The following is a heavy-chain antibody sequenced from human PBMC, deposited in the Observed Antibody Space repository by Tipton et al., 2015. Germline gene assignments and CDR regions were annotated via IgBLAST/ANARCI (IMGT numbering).Heavy chain of an antibody. CDR2: ISPYNGNT. CDR1: GYTFTSYG. D-gene: IGHD1-26*01. CDR3: AREDPHTMDSGFDI. J-gene: IGHJ4*01. Sequence: QYGPEVKKPGASVKVSCKTAGYTFTSYGISWVRQAPGQGLEWMGWISPYNGNTKYAQKFQGRVTVTTDASTNTAYMELRSLRSDDTAVYYCAREDPHTMDSGFDIWGHGTLVTVSS. V-gene: IGHV1-18*01.